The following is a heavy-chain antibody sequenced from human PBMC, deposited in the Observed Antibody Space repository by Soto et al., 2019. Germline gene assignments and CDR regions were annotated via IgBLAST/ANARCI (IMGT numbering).Heavy chain of an antibody. CDR3: ARNILGGTTDY. V-gene: IGHV1-3*01. CDR1: GFTFTRYG. J-gene: IGHJ4*02. CDR2: XNAGKXDT. D-gene: IGHD1-7*01. Sequence: XSVKVSCKASGFTFTRYGISWVRQAPGQGLEWMGWXNAGKXDTKYQKRFQXXVIITRDXXESKDYMEMSSLRSEDTAVYYCARNILGGTTDYWGPGTLVTVS.